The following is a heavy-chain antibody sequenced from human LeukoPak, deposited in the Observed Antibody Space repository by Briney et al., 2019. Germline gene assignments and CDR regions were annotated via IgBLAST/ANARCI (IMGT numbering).Heavy chain of an antibody. D-gene: IGHD6-19*01. Sequence: SETLSLTCAVYGGSFSGYYWSWIRQPPGKGLGWIGEINHSGSTNYNPSLKSRVTISVDTSKNQSSLKLSSVTAADTAVYYCARGISSGWYEGDYWGQGTLVTVSS. CDR3: ARGISSGWYEGDY. J-gene: IGHJ4*02. CDR1: GGSFSGYY. CDR2: INHSGST. V-gene: IGHV4-34*01.